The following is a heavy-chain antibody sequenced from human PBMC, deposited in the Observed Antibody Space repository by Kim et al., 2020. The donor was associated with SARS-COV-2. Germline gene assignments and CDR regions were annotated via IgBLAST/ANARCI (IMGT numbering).Heavy chain of an antibody. CDR1: GIKFSENY. CDR3: ARGPLDGAFDI. Sequence: GGSLRLSCAASGIKFSENYMSWIRQSPGKGPEWISYISGSGNSIYYADSLKGRFTISRDNAKSSLFLEINNLGAEDTAMYYCARGPLDGAFDIWGQGT. V-gene: IGHV3-11*01. J-gene: IGHJ3*02. CDR2: ISGSGNSI.